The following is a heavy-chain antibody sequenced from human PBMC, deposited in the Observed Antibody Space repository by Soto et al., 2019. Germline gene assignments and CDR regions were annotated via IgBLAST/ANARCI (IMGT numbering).Heavy chain of an antibody. J-gene: IGHJ4*02. CDR2: IDPSDSQT. CDR1: GYSFAGYW. Sequence: PGESLKISCKGSGYSFAGYWITWVRQKPGKGLEWMGRIDPSDSQTYYSPSFRGHVTISVTKSITTVFLQWRSLRASDTAMYYCARQIYDSDQGTNLQYYFDSWGQETRVTVSS. D-gene: IGHD2-8*01. V-gene: IGHV5-10-1*01. CDR3: ARQIYDSDQGTNLQYYFDS.